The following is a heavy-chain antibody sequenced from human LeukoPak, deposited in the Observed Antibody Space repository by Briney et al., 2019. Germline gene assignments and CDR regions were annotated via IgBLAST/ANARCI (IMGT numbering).Heavy chain of an antibody. D-gene: IGHD3-16*01. CDR2: IYYSGST. CDR1: GGSISSYY. J-gene: IGHJ4*02. CDR3: ARDGGPPGFGY. V-gene: IGHV4-59*01. Sequence: PSETLSLTXTVSGGSISSYYWSWIRQPPGKGLEWIGYIYYSGSTNYNPSLKSRVTISVDTSKNQFSLKLSSVTAADTAVYYCARDGGPPGFGYWGQGTLVTVSS.